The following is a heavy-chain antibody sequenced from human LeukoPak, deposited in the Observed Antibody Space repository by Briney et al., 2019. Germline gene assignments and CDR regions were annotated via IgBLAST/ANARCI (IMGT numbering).Heavy chain of an antibody. D-gene: IGHD3-22*01. Sequence: GGSLRLSCAASGFTFSDYYMSWIRQAPGKGLEWVSYISSSGSTIYYADSVEGRFTISRDNAKNSLYLQMNSLRAEDTAVYYCARDRKSSYYYDSSGYYGYFQHWGQGTLVTVSS. J-gene: IGHJ1*01. CDR1: GFTFSDYY. CDR2: ISSSGSTI. V-gene: IGHV3-11*01. CDR3: ARDRKSSYYYDSSGYYGYFQH.